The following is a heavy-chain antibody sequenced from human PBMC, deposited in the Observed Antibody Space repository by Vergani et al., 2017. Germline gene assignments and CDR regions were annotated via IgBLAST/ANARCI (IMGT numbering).Heavy chain of an antibody. J-gene: IGHJ5*02. CDR3: ARLGDSSSENWCDP. CDR1: GGSISSYY. D-gene: IGHD6-6*01. V-gene: IGHV4-59*01. CDR2: IYYSGST. Sequence: QVQLQESGPGLVKPSETLSLTCTVSGGSISSYYWSWIRQPPGKGLEWIGYIYYSGSTNYNPSLKSLVTRSVDTSKNPFSLKLSSVTAADTAVYYCARLGDSSSENWCDPWGQGTLVTVSS.